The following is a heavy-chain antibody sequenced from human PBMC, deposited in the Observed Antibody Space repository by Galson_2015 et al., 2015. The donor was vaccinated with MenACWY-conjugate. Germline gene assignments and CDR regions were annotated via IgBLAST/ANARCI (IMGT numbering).Heavy chain of an antibody. J-gene: IGHJ3*02. D-gene: IGHD2-15*01. CDR2: IYSGDHT. CDR3: AKDSGAAYCSGGSCYGLTFDI. CDR1: GVSVGLHY. Sequence: SLRLSCAASGVSVGLHYLSWVRQAPGKGLGWVSVIYSGDHTDYADSVKGRFTISRDISRNTLNLQMNSLRAEDTAVYYCAKDSGAAYCSGGSCYGLTFDIWGQGTVVTVSS. V-gene: IGHV3-53*01.